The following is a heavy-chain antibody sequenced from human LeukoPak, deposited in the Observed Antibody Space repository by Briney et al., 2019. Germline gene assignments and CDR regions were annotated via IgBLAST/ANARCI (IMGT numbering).Heavy chain of an antibody. Sequence: GGSLRLSCAASGFTFSSYAMSWVRQAPGKGLEWVAFIRYDGSNKYYADSVKGRFTISRDNSKNTLYLQMNSLRAEDTAVYYCAKDVGIAAAGWGQGTLVTVSS. D-gene: IGHD6-13*01. J-gene: IGHJ4*02. CDR2: IRYDGSNK. CDR1: GFTFSSYA. V-gene: IGHV3-30*02. CDR3: AKDVGIAAAG.